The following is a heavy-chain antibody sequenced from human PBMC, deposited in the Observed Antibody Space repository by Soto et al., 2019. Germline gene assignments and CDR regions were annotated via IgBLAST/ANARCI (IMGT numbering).Heavy chain of an antibody. Sequence: GGSLRLSCAASGFTFSSYGMHWVRQAPGKELERVAVISYDGSNKYYADSVKGRFTISRDNSKNTLYLQMNSLRAEDTAVYYCAKDLLTAVRHGMYYYCYGMDVWGRGTTVIVSS. V-gene: IGHV3-30*18. CDR1: GFTFSSYG. CDR3: AKDLLTAVRHGMYYYCYGMDV. J-gene: IGHJ6*02. D-gene: IGHD3-10*01. CDR2: ISYDGSNK.